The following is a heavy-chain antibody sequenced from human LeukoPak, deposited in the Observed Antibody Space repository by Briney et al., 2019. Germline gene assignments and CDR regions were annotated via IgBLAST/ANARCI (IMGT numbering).Heavy chain of an antibody. Sequence: QPGGSLRHSCAASGFTFSSYAMTWVRPAPGKGLEWVSAISGSGGSTYYADSVKGRFTISRDNSKNTLYLQMNSLRAEDTAVYYCAKVPAVRITIFGVSFDFWGQGTLVTVSS. CDR2: ISGSGGST. V-gene: IGHV3-23*01. CDR3: AKVPAVRITIFGVSFDF. D-gene: IGHD3-3*01. J-gene: IGHJ4*02. CDR1: GFTFSSYA.